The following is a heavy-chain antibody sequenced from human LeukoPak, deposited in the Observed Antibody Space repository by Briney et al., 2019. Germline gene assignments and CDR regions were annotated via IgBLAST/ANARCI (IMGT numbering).Heavy chain of an antibody. J-gene: IGHJ4*02. CDR2: ISSSGNTI. V-gene: IGHV3-48*03. CDR3: AKKSRGSGSYYGDY. Sequence: SGGSLRLSCAASRFTFNDYEINWVRQAPGKGLEWISYISSSGNTIYYADSVKGRFTISRDNAKNAVYLQMNSLRAEDTAVYYCAKKSRGSGSYYGDYWGQGILVTVSS. CDR1: RFTFNDYE. D-gene: IGHD3-10*01.